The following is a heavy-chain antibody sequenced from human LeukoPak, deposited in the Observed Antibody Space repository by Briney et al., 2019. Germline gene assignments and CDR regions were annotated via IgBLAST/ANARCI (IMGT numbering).Heavy chain of an antibody. J-gene: IGHJ4*02. V-gene: IGHV3-33*08. D-gene: IGHD3-9*01. CDR3: ARERTIFKVGFNFDY. CDR2: IWYDGSNK. Sequence: PGGSLRLSCAASGFTFSSYGMHWVRQAPGKGLEWVAVIWYDGSNKYYADSVKGRFTISRDNSKNTLYLQMNSLRAEDTAVYYCARERTIFKVGFNFDYWGQGTLVTVSS. CDR1: GFTFSSYG.